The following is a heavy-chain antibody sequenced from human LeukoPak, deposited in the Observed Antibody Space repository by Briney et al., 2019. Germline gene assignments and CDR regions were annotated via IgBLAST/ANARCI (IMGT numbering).Heavy chain of an antibody. CDR2: ISSGAATI. V-gene: IGHV3-48*03. J-gene: IGHJ4*02. CDR1: GFTFSTYE. D-gene: IGHD6-13*01. CDR3: ARVGVFSSSWLLY. Sequence: PGGPLRLSCAASGFTFSTYEMNWVRQAPGKGLEWVSSISSGAATIYYADSVKGRFTVSRDNAKNSLYLQMNSLRAEDTAVYYCARVGVFSSSWLLYWGQGTLVTVSS.